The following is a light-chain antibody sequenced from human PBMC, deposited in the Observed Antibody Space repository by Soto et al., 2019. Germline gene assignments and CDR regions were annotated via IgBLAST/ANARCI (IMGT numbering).Light chain of an antibody. V-gene: IGKV1-5*03. J-gene: IGKJ4*01. CDR3: EQYNSYPLT. Sequence: DIQMTQSPSTLSASVGDRVTITCRASQSISSWLAWYQQKPGKAPKLLIHEASSLESGVPSRFSGSGSETEFPLTISSLQPDDFAAYFFEQYNSYPLTFGGGTKVEIK. CDR2: EAS. CDR1: QSISSW.